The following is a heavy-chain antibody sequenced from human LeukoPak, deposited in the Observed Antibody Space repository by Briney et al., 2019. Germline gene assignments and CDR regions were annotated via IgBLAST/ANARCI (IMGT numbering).Heavy chain of an antibody. V-gene: IGHV4-34*01. CDR1: GGSFSGYY. D-gene: IGHD3-16*02. CDR3: ASRPYVWGSYRYTRFDY. CDR2: INHSGGT. J-gene: IGHJ4*02. Sequence: KPSETLSLTCAVYGGSFSGYYWSWIRQPPGKGLEWIGEINHSGGTNYNPSLKSRVTISVDTSKNQFSLKLSSVTAADTAVYYCASRPYVWGSYRYTRFDYWGQGTLVTVSS.